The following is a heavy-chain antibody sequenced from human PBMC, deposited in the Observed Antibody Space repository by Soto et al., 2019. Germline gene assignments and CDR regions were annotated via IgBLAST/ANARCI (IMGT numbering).Heavy chain of an antibody. V-gene: IGHV1-69*01. CDR1: GGTFSNYA. CDR2: FVPAFGTP. Sequence: QVQLVQSGAEVKKPGSSVKVSCRASGGTFSNYAISWVRQAPGQGLEWMGGFVPAFGTPNYAQNLQGRITITADDSTTTVYMDLSSLRSEDTAVYYCARGATIFGVAAYSYYEMEVWGQGTTVTVSS. J-gene: IGHJ6*02. CDR3: ARGATIFGVAAYSYYEMEV. D-gene: IGHD3-3*01.